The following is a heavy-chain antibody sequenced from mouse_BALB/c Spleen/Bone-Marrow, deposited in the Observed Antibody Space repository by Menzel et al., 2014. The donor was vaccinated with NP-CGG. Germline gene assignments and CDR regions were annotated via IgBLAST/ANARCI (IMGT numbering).Heavy chain of an antibody. V-gene: IGHV1-18*01. Sequence: EVQLVESGPELVKPGASMKISRKASGYSFTGYTMNWVKQSHGKNLEWIGLINPYNGGTSYNQKFKGKATLTVDKSSSTAYMELLSLTSGDSAVYYCARGPHYYGSRDYAMDYWGQGTSVTVSS. CDR3: ARGPHYYGSRDYAMDY. CDR2: INPYNGGT. D-gene: IGHD1-1*01. CDR1: GYSFTGYT. J-gene: IGHJ4*01.